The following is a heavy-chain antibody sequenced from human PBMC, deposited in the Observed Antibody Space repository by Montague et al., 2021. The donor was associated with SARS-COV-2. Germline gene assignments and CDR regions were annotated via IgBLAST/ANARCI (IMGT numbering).Heavy chain of an antibody. Sequence: SETLSLTCTVSGGSTSGYYWSWLRQPPGKGLEWVGDIHYSGSTXXXPSXXXRVTISVDRSKNQFSLNLNSVTAADTAVYFCARLLRSCTNGVGRTYLYYAMDVWGQGSTVTVSS. V-gene: IGHV4-59*01. CDR3: ARLLRSCTNGVGRTYLYYAMDV. D-gene: IGHD2-8*01. J-gene: IGHJ6*02. CDR1: GGSTSGYY. CDR2: IHYSGST.